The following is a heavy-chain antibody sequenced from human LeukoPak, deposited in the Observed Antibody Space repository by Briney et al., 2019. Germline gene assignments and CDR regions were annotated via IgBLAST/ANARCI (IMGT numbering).Heavy chain of an antibody. J-gene: IGHJ5*02. V-gene: IGHV1-18*01. CDR2: SSAYNGNT. Sequence: VASVKVSCKASGYTFTSYGISWVRQAPGQGLEWMGWSSAYNGNTNYAQKLQGRVTMTTDTSTSTAYMELRSLRSDDTAVYYCARAIYGVAAYSGGLNWFDPWGQGTLVTVSS. CDR3: ARAIYGVAAYSGGLNWFDP. D-gene: IGHD6-13*01. CDR1: GYTFTSYG.